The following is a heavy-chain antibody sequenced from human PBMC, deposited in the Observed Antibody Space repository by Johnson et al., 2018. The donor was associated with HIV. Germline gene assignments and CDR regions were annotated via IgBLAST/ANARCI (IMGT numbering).Heavy chain of an antibody. Sequence: VHLVESGGDLVQPGGSLRLSCAASGFTFSSYAMSWVRQAPGKGLEWVSAISGSGGSTYYADSVKGRFTISRDNSKNTLYLQMNSLRAEDTAVYYCARTTLRFLDRGDDAFDIWGQGTMVTVSS. CDR3: ARTTLRFLDRGDDAFDI. CDR1: GFTFSSYA. V-gene: IGHV3-23*04. J-gene: IGHJ3*02. CDR2: ISGSGGST. D-gene: IGHD3-3*01.